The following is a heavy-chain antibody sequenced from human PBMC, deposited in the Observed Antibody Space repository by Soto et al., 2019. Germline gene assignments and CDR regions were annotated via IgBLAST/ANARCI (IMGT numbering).Heavy chain of an antibody. J-gene: IGHJ4*02. CDR3: AKELSGSRNLDY. CDR2: ISYDGSNK. V-gene: IGHV3-30*18. Sequence: QVQLVESGGGVVQPGRSLRLSCAASGFTFSSYGMHWVRQAPGKGLEWVAVISYDGSNKYYADSVKGRFTISRDNSKNTPYLQMNSLRAEDTAVYYCAKELSGSRNLDYWGQGTLVTVSS. D-gene: IGHD1-26*01. CDR1: GFTFSSYG.